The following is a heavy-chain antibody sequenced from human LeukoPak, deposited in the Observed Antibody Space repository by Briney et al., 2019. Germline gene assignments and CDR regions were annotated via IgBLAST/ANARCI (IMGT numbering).Heavy chain of an antibody. J-gene: IGHJ6*02. CDR1: GFTFSSYG. CDR3: AKGSSGSYYYYYYGMDV. CDR2: ISYDGSNK. D-gene: IGHD1-26*01. V-gene: IGHV3-30*18. Sequence: GGSLRLSCAASGFTFSSYGMHWVRQAPGKGLEWAAVISYDGSNKYYADSVKGRFTISRDNSKNTLYLQMNSLRAEDTAVYYCAKGSSGSYYYYYYGMDVWGQGTTVTVSS.